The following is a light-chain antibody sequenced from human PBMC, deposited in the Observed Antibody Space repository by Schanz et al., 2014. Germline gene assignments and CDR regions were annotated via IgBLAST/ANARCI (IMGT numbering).Light chain of an antibody. J-gene: IGKJ1*01. CDR3: QQYGSSLRT. CDR2: GAS. Sequence: ENVLTQSPGTLSLSPGERAALSCRASQNVDSVYLAWYQQKPGQAPRLLIYGASSRATGTPDRFSGSASGTDFTLTISSLEPEDFAVYYCQQYGSSLRTFGQGTKVEIK. CDR1: QNVDSVY. V-gene: IGKV3-20*01.